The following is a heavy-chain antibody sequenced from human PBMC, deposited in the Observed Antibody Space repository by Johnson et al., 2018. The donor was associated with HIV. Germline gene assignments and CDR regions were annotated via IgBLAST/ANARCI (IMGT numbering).Heavy chain of an antibody. CDR3: ARLRGAFEI. V-gene: IGHV3-64*01. D-gene: IGHD3-10*01. J-gene: IGHJ3*02. CDR1: GFTFSSYA. Sequence: VQLVESGGGLVQPGGSLRLSCAASGFTFSSYAMHWVRQAPGKGLEYVSGISSNGGSTYYAKSVKGRFTISRENSKNTLYLQMGSLRVEDMAFYYCARLRGAFEIWGQGTMVTVSS. CDR2: ISSNGGST.